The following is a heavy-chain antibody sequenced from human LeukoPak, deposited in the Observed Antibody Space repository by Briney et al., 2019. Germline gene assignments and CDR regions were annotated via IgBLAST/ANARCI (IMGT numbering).Heavy chain of an antibody. Sequence: SETLSLTCTVSGGSISSYYWSWIRQPPGKGLEWIGYIYYSGSTNYNPPLKSRVTISVDTSKNQFSLKLSSVTAADTAVYYCASAPYYGAAFDIWGQGTMVTVSS. V-gene: IGHV4-59*01. D-gene: IGHD3-10*01. CDR2: IYYSGST. J-gene: IGHJ3*02. CDR3: ASAPYYGAAFDI. CDR1: GGSISSYY.